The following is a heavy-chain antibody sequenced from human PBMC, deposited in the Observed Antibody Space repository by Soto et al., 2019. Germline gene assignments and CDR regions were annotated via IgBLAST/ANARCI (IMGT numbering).Heavy chain of an antibody. CDR3: AREGQELRD. V-gene: IGHV4-4*02. Sequence: QVQLQESGPGLVKPSGTLSLTCAVSGASISSTNWWSWVRQFPGKGLEWIGEIFHDGRTNYNPSLXARSTXXVDKSKNHFSLELTSVTAADTAIYYCAREGQELRDWGHGTLVTVSS. CDR2: IFHDGRT. D-gene: IGHD6-13*01. J-gene: IGHJ4*01. CDR1: GASISSTNW.